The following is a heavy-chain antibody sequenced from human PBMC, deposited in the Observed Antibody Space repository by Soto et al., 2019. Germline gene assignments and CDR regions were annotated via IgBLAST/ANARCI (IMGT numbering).Heavy chain of an antibody. Sequence: GASVKVSCKASGGTFSSYAISWVRQAPGQGLEWMGGIIPIFGTANYAQKFQGRVTITADESTSTAYMELSSLRSEDTAVYFCARVGGHGDYTLIYYFDYWGQGTLVTVSS. V-gene: IGHV1-69*13. CDR1: GGTFSSYA. CDR3: ARVGGHGDYTLIYYFDY. J-gene: IGHJ4*02. CDR2: IIPIFGTA. D-gene: IGHD4-17*01.